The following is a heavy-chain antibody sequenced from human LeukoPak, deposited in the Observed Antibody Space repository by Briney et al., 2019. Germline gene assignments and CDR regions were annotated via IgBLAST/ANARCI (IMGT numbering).Heavy chain of an antibody. J-gene: IGHJ4*02. CDR1: GFTFSSYA. Sequence: GGSLRLSCAASGFTFSSYAMSWVRQAPGKGLEWVSAISGSGGSTYYADSVKGRFTISRDNSKNTLYLQMNSLRAEDTAVYYCAKDPDRGRDVVGATKGGPFDYWGQGTLVTVSS. CDR3: AKDPDRGRDVVGATKGGPFDY. V-gene: IGHV3-23*01. D-gene: IGHD1-26*01. CDR2: ISGSGGST.